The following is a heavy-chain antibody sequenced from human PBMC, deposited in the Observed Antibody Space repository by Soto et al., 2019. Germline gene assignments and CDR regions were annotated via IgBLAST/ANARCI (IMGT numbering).Heavy chain of an antibody. J-gene: IGHJ6*02. CDR2: INWNGGST. D-gene: IGHD2-8*01. V-gene: IGHV3-20*04. CDR3: ARHCTNGVCYKDYYYYGMDV. CDR1: GFTFDDYG. Sequence: GASLTLSCAASGFTFDDYGMSWVRQAPGNGLEWVSGINWNGGSTGYADSVKGRFTISRDNAKNSLYLQMNSLRAEDTALYYCARHCTNGVCYKDYYYYGMDVWGQGT.